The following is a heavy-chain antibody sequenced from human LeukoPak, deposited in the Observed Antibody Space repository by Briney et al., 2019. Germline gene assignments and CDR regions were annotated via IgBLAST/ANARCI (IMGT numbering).Heavy chain of an antibody. V-gene: IGHV1-69*04. CDR3: AVPPGTTVTTPSGPDPYYYYGMDV. CDR1: GGTFSSYA. J-gene: IGHJ6*02. D-gene: IGHD4-17*01. CDR2: IIPILGIA. Sequence: GASVKVSCKASGGTFSSYAISWVRQAPGQGLERMGRIIPILGIANYAQKFQGRVTITADKSTSTAYMELSSLRSEDTAVYYCAVPPGTTVTTPSGPDPYYYYGMDVWGQGTTVTVSS.